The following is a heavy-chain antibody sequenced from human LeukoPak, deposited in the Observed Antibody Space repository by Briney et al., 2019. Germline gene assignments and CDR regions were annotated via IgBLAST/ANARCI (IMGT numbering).Heavy chain of an antibody. CDR3: VRHVVGPWE. D-gene: IGHD1-26*01. J-gene: IGHJ4*02. V-gene: IGHV3-53*01. CDR2: IYNDGSA. Sequence: GGSLRLSCAASGFTVNTYYMTWVRQVPGKGLEWVSIIYNDGSALYADSVKGRFTISRDNSKNTLYLQMNSPRDEDTAVYYCVRHVVGPWEWGQGTLVTVSS. CDR1: GFTVNTYY.